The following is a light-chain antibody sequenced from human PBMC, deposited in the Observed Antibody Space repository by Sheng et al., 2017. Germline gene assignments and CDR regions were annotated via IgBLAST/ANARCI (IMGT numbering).Light chain of an antibody. CDR2: GAS. Sequence: MTQSPATLSVSPGERATLSCRASQSVSSSYLAWYQQKPGQAPRLLIYGASSRVTGTPDRFSGSGSGTDFTLTISRLEPEDFAVYYCQRYGTSFTFGGGTKVEIK. CDR3: QRYGTSFT. J-gene: IGKJ4*01. V-gene: IGKV3-20*01. CDR1: QSVSSSY.